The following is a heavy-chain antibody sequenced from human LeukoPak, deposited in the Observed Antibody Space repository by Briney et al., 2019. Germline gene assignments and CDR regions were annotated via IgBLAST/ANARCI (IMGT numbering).Heavy chain of an antibody. D-gene: IGHD3-16*01. CDR2: LRGDGET. V-gene: IGHV3-23*01. CDR1: GFPFSNYA. Sequence: PGGSLSPSCAASGFPFSNYAMSGVRAAPAGGLGGVSSLRGDGETFYADSVKGRFTLSRDDSRNTVYLQLNNLRVEDTAVYFCAKASWVSSADAVLWGQGALVTVSS. J-gene: IGHJ4*02. CDR3: AKASWVSSADAVL.